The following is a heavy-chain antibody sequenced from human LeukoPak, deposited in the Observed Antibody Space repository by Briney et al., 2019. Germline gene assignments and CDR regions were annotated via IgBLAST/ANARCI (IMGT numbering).Heavy chain of an antibody. CDR1: GFTFSSYG. J-gene: IGHJ4*02. CDR2: ISYDGSNK. D-gene: IGHD1-26*01. Sequence: GGSLRLSCAASGFTFSSYGMHWVRQAPGKGRGWVAVISYDGSNKYYADSVKGRFTISRDNSKNTLYLQMNSLRAEDTAVYYCAKAIVGAAFDYWGQGTLVTVSS. CDR3: AKAIVGAAFDY. V-gene: IGHV3-30*18.